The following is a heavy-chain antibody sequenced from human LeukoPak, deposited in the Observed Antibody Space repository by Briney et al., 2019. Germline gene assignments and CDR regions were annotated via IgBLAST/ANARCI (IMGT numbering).Heavy chain of an antibody. J-gene: IGHJ4*02. CDR1: GDTFTSYG. Sequence: SVKVSCKASGDTFTSYGIIWVRQAPGEGLEWMGGIIPIFGTANYAQKFQGTVTITTDEPTSTAYMELSRLRSADTAVYYCARGGTSPAHFVSWGQGTLVTVSS. V-gene: IGHV1-69*05. CDR3: ARGGTSPAHFVS. CDR2: IIPIFGTA. D-gene: IGHD3-16*01.